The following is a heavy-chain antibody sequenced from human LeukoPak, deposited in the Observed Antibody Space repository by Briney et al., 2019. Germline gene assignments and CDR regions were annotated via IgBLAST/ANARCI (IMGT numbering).Heavy chain of an antibody. CDR2: ISAYNGNT. J-gene: IGHJ4*02. D-gene: IGHD6-19*01. CDR1: GYTFSSYG. Sequence: ASVKVSCKTSGYTFSSYGINWVRQAPGQGLEWMGWISAYNGNTKYAEKLQGRVTMTTDTSTSTAYMELRSLRSDDTAVYYCARGGIAVAPDYWGQGTLVTVSS. CDR3: ARGGIAVAPDY. V-gene: IGHV1-18*01.